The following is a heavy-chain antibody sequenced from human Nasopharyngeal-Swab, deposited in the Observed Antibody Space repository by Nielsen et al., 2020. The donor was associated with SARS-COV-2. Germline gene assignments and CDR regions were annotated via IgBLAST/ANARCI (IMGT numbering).Heavy chain of an antibody. J-gene: IGHJ6*02. Sequence: SETLSLTCTVSGGSISSGSYYWTWVRQSPGKGLDWIGYIYYSGSSSYNPSLKSRVTISVDMSKNQFSLKLTSVTAADTAVYYCARDTVHYGMDVWGQGTTVTVSS. CDR2: IYYSGSS. CDR3: ARDTVHYGMDV. CDR1: GGSISSGSYY. V-gene: IGHV4-61*01. D-gene: IGHD4-11*01.